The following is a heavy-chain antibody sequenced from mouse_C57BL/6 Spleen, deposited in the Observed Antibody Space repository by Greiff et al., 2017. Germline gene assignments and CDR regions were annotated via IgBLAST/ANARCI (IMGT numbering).Heavy chain of an antibody. CDR3: AREETIYYGKVDYAMDY. CDR1: GYTFTSYG. CDR2: IYPRSGNT. J-gene: IGHJ4*01. V-gene: IGHV1-81*01. Sequence: VQLQQSGAELARPGASVKLSCKASGYTFTSYGISWVKQRTGQGLEWIGEIYPRSGNTYYNEKFKGKATLTADKSSSTAYMELRSLTSEDSAVYFCAREETIYYGKVDYAMDYWGQGTSVTVSS. D-gene: IGHD2-1*01.